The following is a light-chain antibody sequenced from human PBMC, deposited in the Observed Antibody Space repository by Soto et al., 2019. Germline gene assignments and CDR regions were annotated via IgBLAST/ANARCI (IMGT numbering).Light chain of an antibody. V-gene: IGKV1-6*01. CDR3: RHDHNYPWT. J-gene: IGKJ1*01. CDR2: GAS. CDR1: QVIRND. Sequence: AIQMTQSPSSLSASVGDRVTITCRASQVIRNDLGWYQQKPGKAPKLLIYGASNLQSGVPSRFSGSGSCTDFTLTITSLQPEDFSTYSCRHDHNYPWTVGQGTKVDIK.